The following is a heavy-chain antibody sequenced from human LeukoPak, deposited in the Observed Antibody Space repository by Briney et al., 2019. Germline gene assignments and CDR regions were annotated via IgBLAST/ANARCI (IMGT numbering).Heavy chain of an antibody. CDR3: ARARSSGSYTPLDY. CDR2: INSDGSST. V-gene: IGHV3-74*01. J-gene: IGHJ4*02. D-gene: IGHD3-10*01. CDR1: GFTFSNYG. Sequence: GRSLRLFCAASGFTFSNYGMHWVRHAPGKGLVWVSRINSDGSSTSYADSVKGRFTISRDNAKNTLYLQMNNLRAEDTAVYYCARARSSGSYTPLDYWGQGTLVTVSS.